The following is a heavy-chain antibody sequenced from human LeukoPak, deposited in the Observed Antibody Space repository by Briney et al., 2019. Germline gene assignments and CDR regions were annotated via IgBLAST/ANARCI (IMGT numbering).Heavy chain of an antibody. Sequence: GGSLRLSCAISGLTFHDYAMTWVRQAPGKGLEWVSTIVGNSSKTYYADSVKGRFTISRDNSNYMLFLHMNSLRAEDTAIYYCAKQPYNYYYLDVWGKGTTVTVSS. CDR1: GLTFHDYA. J-gene: IGHJ6*03. CDR3: AKQPYNYYYLDV. D-gene: IGHD2-21*01. CDR2: IVGNSSKT. V-gene: IGHV3-23*01.